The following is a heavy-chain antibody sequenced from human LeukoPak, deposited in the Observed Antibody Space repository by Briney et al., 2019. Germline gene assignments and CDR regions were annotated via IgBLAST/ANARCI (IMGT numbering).Heavy chain of an antibody. Sequence: PSETLSLTCTVSGGSISNYYWSWIRQPPGKGLEWIGYIYYGGSTNYNPSLKSRVTISVDTSKNQFSLKVRSVTAADTAVYFCARHGSGYDLFFDYWGQGTLVTVSS. CDR2: IYYGGST. V-gene: IGHV4-59*08. D-gene: IGHD5-12*01. CDR3: ARHGSGYDLFFDY. CDR1: GGSISNYY. J-gene: IGHJ4*02.